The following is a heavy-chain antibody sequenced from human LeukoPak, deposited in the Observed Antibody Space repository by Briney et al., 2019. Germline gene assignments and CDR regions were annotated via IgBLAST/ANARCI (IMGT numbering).Heavy chain of an antibody. CDR1: EFTFSSYA. J-gene: IGHJ4*02. CDR3: ARWIAQSGNARVLDY. CDR2: ISGSGSNT. Sequence: PGGSLRLSCVASEFTFSSYAMSWVRQAPGKGLEWVLSISGSGSNTYYADSAKGRFTISRDNSKNTLYLQMNSLGAEDTAVYYCARWIAQSGNARVLDYWGQGTLVTVSS. D-gene: IGHD1-26*01. V-gene: IGHV3-23*01.